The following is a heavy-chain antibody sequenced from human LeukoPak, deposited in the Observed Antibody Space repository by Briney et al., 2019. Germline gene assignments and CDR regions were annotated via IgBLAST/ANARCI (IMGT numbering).Heavy chain of an antibody. V-gene: IGHV1-69*04. CDR2: IIPIFGIA. CDR3: ARGGSLGNYFDY. Sequence: ASVKVSCKASGGTFSSYAISRVRQAPGQGLEWMGRIIPIFGIANYAQKFQGRVTITADKSTSTAYMELSSLRSEDTAVYYCARGGSLGNYFDYWGQGTLVTVSS. CDR1: GGTFSSYA. D-gene: IGHD1-26*01. J-gene: IGHJ4*02.